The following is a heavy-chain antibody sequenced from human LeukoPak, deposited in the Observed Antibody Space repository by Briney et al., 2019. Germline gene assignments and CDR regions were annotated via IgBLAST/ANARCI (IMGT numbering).Heavy chain of an antibody. CDR3: ARDPGTAMGRALDY. CDR2: INSDESTT. Sequence: GGSLRLSCAASGFTFSNYWMHWVRQAPGRGLVWVSRINSDESTTTYADSAKGRFTISRDNAKNTLYLQMNSLRAEDTAVYYCARDPGTAMGRALDYWGQGTLVTVSS. CDR1: GFTFSNYW. D-gene: IGHD5-18*01. J-gene: IGHJ4*02. V-gene: IGHV3-74*01.